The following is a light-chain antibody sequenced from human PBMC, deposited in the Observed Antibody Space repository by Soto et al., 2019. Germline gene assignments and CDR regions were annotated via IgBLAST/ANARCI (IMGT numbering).Light chain of an antibody. V-gene: IGKV3-15*01. CDR3: QQYGDWPLT. CDR1: QSVGNN. J-gene: IGKJ4*01. Sequence: EIVVTQSPATLSVSPGERATLSCRASQSVGNNFAWYQQKPGQAPRLLIFATSTRATGVPARFSGSGSGTEFTLTISSPPSEDFAVYYCQQYGDWPLTFGGGAKDEIE. CDR2: ATS.